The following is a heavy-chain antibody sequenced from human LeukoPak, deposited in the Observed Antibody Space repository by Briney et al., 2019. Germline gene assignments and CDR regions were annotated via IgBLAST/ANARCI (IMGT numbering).Heavy chain of an antibody. V-gene: IGHV4-59*08. CDR2: IYYSGST. J-gene: IGHJ6*02. Sequence: SETLSLTCTVSGGSISSYYWSWIRQPPGKGLEWIGYIYYSGSTNYNPSLKSRVTISVDTSKNQFSLKLSSVTAADTAVYYCARLKGGSYYYGMDVWGQGTTVTVSS. CDR3: ARLKGGSYYYGMDV. D-gene: IGHD1-26*01. CDR1: GGSISSYY.